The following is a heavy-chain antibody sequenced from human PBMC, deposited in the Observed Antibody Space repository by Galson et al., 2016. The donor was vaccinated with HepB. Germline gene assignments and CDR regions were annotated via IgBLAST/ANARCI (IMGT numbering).Heavy chain of an antibody. CDR1: GGSVSTDYY. CDR3: ATGISVAGKYYYYYMDV. V-gene: IGHV4-39*01. D-gene: IGHD6-19*01. Sequence: SETLSLTCVVSGGSVSTDYYWGWIRQVPGRGLEWIGSIYYSGSTSYNPSLESRVTISVDTSKNQFSLRLSSVTAADTAVYYCATGISVAGKYYYYYMDVWGKGTPVTVSS. J-gene: IGHJ6*03. CDR2: IYYSGST.